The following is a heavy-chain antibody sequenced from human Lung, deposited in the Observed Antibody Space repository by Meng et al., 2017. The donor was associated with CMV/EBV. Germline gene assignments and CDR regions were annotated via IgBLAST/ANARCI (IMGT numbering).Heavy chain of an antibody. CDR2: INAYNGDT. J-gene: IGHJ4*02. CDR3: ARVEVGITSGDY. D-gene: IGHD1-26*01. CDR1: GYTFTNYG. Sequence: QGQLVQSGGEVKKPGAAVKVSCKASGYTFTNYGITWVRQAPGQGLEWMGWINAYNGDTNYAQTLQGRVTMTTDTSTSTAYVELRSLRSDDTAMYYCARVEVGITSGDYWGQGTLVTVSS. V-gene: IGHV1-18*01.